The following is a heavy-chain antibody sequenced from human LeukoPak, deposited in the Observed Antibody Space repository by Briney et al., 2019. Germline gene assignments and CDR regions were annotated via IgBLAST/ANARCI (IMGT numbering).Heavy chain of an antibody. CDR2: INPNNGGT. J-gene: IGHJ4*02. V-gene: IGHV1-2*02. Sequence: GASVKVSCKASGNTFTGCYMHWVRQAPGQGLEWMGWINPNNGGTNYAQKFQGRVTMTRDTSINTAYMELSRLRSDDTAVYYCARGNPWFGEEDYWGQGTLVTVSS. CDR1: GNTFTGCY. CDR3: ARGNPWFGEEDY. D-gene: IGHD3-10*01.